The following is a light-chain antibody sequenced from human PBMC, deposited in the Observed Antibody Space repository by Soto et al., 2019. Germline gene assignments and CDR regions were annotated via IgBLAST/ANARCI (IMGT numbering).Light chain of an antibody. CDR1: QSISSY. CDR3: QQRYTTPRT. J-gene: IGKJ2*01. Sequence: DIQMTQSPSSLSASVGDRVTITCRASQSISSYLNWYQQRPGKAPNLLIYAASRLQSGVPSRFSGSGSGTDFALTIRNLEPEDFATYYCQQRYTTPRTFGQGTKLEIK. V-gene: IGKV1-39*01. CDR2: AAS.